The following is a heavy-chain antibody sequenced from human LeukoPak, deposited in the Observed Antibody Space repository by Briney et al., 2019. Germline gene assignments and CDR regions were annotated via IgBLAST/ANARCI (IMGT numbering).Heavy chain of an antibody. J-gene: IGHJ4*02. CDR3: ARHDYGGNSGVLPPDY. CDR2: IIPIFGTA. D-gene: IGHD4-23*01. CDR1: GGTFSSYA. V-gene: IGHV1-69*13. Sequence: ASVKVSCKASGGTFSSYAISWVRQAPGQGLEWMGGIIPIFGTANYAQKFQGRVTITADESTSTAYMELSSLRSEDTAVYYCARHDYGGNSGVLPPDYWGQGTLVTVSS.